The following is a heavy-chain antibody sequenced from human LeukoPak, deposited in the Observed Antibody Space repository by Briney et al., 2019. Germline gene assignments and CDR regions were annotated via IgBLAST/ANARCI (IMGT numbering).Heavy chain of an antibody. CDR2: ISAYNGNT. D-gene: IGHD3-9*01. J-gene: IGHJ4*02. V-gene: IGHV1-18*04. CDR3: ARGFGMLDILTGYCFDY. CDR1: GYTFTSYG. Sequence: ASVKVSCKASGYTFTSYGISWVRQAPGQGLEWMGWISAYNGNTNYAQKLQGRVTMTTVTSTSTAYMELRSLRSDDTAVYYCARGFGMLDILTGYCFDYWGQGTLVTVSS.